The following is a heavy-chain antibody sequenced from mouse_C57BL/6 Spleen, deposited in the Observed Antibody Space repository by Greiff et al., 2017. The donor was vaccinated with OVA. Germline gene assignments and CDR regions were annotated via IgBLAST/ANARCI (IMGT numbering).Heavy chain of an antibody. J-gene: IGHJ4*01. V-gene: IGHV1-82*01. CDR1: GYAFSSSW. Sequence: VQLQQSGPELVKPGASVKISCKASGYAFSSSWMNWVKQKPGKGLEWIGRIYPGDGDTNYNGKFKGKATLTADKSSSTAYMQLSSLTSEDSAVYFCATIYYDYDDGGSYAMDYWGQGTSVTVSS. CDR2: IYPGDGDT. CDR3: ATIYYDYDDGGSYAMDY. D-gene: IGHD2-4*01.